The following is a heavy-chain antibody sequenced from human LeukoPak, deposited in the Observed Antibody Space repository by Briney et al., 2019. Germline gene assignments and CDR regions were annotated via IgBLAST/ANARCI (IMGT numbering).Heavy chain of an antibody. CDR1: GFTFSSYG. D-gene: IGHD1-14*01. V-gene: IGHV3-30*02. Sequence: GGSLRLSCAASGFTFSSYGMHWVRQAPGKGLEWVAFIRYDGSNKYYADSVKGRFTISRDNSKNTLYLQMNSLRAEDTAVYYCATGRLLYFDCWGQGTLVTVSS. J-gene: IGHJ4*02. CDR3: ATGRLLYFDC. CDR2: IRYDGSNK.